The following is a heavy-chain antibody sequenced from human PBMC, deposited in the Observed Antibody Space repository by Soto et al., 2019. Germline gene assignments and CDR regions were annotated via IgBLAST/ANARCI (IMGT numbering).Heavy chain of an antibody. CDR2: ISSSSSYI. J-gene: IGHJ3*02. CDR3: ARDGEYCSSTSCRPDAFDI. CDR1: GFTFSSYS. V-gene: IGHV3-21*01. D-gene: IGHD2-2*01. Sequence: GVSLRLSCAASGFTFSSYSMNWVRQAPGKGLEWVSSISSSSSYIYYADSVKGRFTISRDNAKNSLYLQMNSLRAEDTAVYYCARDGEYCSSTSCRPDAFDIWGQGTMVTVSS.